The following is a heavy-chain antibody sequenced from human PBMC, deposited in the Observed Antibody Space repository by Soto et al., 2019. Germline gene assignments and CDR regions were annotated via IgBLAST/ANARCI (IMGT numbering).Heavy chain of an antibody. CDR2: INHSGST. V-gene: IGHV4-34*01. CDR1: GGAFSGYY. D-gene: IGHD6-19*01. J-gene: IGHJ3*02. CDR3: ARGIAVAVAFDI. Sequence: PETLSLTCAVYGGAFSGYYWSWGRQPPGKGLEWIGEINHSGSTNYNPSLKSRVTISVDTSKNQFSLKLSSVTAADTAVYYCARGIAVAVAFDIWGQGTMVTVSS.